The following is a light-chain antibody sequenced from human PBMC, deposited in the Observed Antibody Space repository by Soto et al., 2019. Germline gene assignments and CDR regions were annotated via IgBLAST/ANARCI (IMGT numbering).Light chain of an antibody. CDR2: EDT. CDR1: SSDVGSYNL. Sequence: QSVLTQPASVSGSPGQSITISCTGTSSDVGSYNLVSWYQQHPGEAPKLMIYEDTKRPSGVSYRFSASKSGNTASLTISGLQAEDEADYYCCSYASGNTHVFGAGTKVTAL. V-gene: IGLV2-23*01. J-gene: IGLJ1*01. CDR3: CSYASGNTHV.